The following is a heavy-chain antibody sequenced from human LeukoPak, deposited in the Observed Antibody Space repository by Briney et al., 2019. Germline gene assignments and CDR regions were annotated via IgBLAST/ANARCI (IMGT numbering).Heavy chain of an antibody. CDR1: GGSFSGYY. D-gene: IGHD3-22*01. Sequence: PSETLSLTCAVYGGSFSGYYWSWIRQPPGKGLEWIGEINHSGSTNYNPSLKSRVTISVDTSKNQFSLKLSSVTAADTAVYYCARFDHDSTAGCFDYWGQGTLVTVSS. J-gene: IGHJ4*02. CDR3: ARFDHDSTAGCFDY. V-gene: IGHV4-34*01. CDR2: INHSGST.